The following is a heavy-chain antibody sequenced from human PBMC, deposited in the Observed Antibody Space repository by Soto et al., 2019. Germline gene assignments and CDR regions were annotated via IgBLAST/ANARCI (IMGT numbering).Heavy chain of an antibody. Sequence: QVQLQESGPGLVKPSQTLSLTCTVSGGSISSGGYYWSWIRQHPGKGLEWIGYIYYSGSTYYNPSLKSRVTKSVDTSKNQFSLKLSSVTAADTAVYYCARDKLGYCSGGSCYSEGYYYYYGMDVWGQGTTVTVSS. CDR3: ARDKLGYCSGGSCYSEGYYYYYGMDV. J-gene: IGHJ6*02. D-gene: IGHD2-15*01. V-gene: IGHV4-31*03. CDR1: GGSISSGGYY. CDR2: IYYSGST.